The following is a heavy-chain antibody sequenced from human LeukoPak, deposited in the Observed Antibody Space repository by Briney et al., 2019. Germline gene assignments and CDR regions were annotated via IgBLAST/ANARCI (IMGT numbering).Heavy chain of an antibody. D-gene: IGHD3-16*01. CDR2: IYYSGST. CDR3: ARSPPSGGNIDY. CDR1: GGSFSGYY. Sequence: SETLSLTCAVYGGSFSGYYWSWIRQPPGKGLEWIGYIYYSGSTNYNPSLKSRVTISVDTSKNQFSLKLSSVTAADTAVYYCARSPPSGGNIDYWGQGTLVTVSS. V-gene: IGHV4-59*01. J-gene: IGHJ4*02.